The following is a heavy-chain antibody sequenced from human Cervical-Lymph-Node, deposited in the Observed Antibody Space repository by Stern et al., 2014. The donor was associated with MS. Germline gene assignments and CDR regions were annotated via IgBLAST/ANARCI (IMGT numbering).Heavy chain of an antibody. V-gene: IGHV2-5*01. CDR3: AHRYQLLWAV. CDR1: GFSLTTSGVG. Sequence: QVTLKESGPTLVKPTQTLTLTCTFSGFSLTTSGVGVGWIRQPPGKALEWLALIYWNDDKRYSPSLKSRLAITKDTSKNQVVLTVTNMDPVDTATYYSAHRYQLLWAVWGQGTTVTVSS. D-gene: IGHD4-23*01. CDR2: IYWNDDK. J-gene: IGHJ6*02.